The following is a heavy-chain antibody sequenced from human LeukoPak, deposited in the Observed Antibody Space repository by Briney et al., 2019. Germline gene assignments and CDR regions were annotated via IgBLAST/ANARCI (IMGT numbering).Heavy chain of an antibody. CDR3: ARDYAVRGVITLEYYCMDV. D-gene: IGHD3-10*01. V-gene: IGHV3-53*01. CDR2: IYSGGST. Sequence: GGTLRLSCAASGFTVSSNYMSWVRQAAGKGLEWVSVIYSGGSTYYADSVRVRFTIPRDHSKNTLYLQMNSLRAEDTAVYYCARDYAVRGVITLEYYCMDVWGQGSTVADSS. CDR1: GFTVSSNY. J-gene: IGHJ6*02.